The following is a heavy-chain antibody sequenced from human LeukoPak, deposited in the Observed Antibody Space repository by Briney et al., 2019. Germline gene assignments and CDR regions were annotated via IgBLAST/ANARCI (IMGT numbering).Heavy chain of an antibody. J-gene: IGHJ4*02. D-gene: IGHD6-13*01. V-gene: IGHV1-24*01. CDR3: ATRIAAAGYYFDY. CDR1: GYTLTELS. Sequence: APVKVSCKVSGYTLTELSMHWVRQAPGKGLEWMGGFDPEDGETIYAQKFQGRVTMTEDTSTDTAYMELSSLRSEDTAVYYCATRIAAAGYYFDYWGQGTLVTVSS. CDR2: FDPEDGET.